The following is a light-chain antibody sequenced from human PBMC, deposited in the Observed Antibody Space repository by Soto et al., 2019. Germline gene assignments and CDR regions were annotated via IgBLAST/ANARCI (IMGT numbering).Light chain of an antibody. CDR2: GAS. Sequence: EFVLTQSPGTLSLSPGDRATLSCRASQSVSSSYLAWYQQKPGQAPRLLIYGASTRATGIPDRFSGDGSVTHFTLTISRLEAEDFVMYYCQQYGSSPITFGQGTRLEIK. CDR1: QSVSSSY. CDR3: QQYGSSPIT. V-gene: IGKV3-20*01. J-gene: IGKJ5*01.